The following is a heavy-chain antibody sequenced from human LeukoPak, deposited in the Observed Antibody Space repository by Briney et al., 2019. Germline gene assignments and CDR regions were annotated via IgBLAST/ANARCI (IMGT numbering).Heavy chain of an antibody. Sequence: GGSLRLSCAASGFTFSCYAMHWVRQAPGKGLEWVAVISYDGSNKYYADSVKGRFTISRDNSKNTLYLQMNSLRAEDTAVYYCATDSSGWHQIDYWGQGTLVTVSS. V-gene: IGHV3-30*04. CDR3: ATDSSGWHQIDY. CDR2: ISYDGSNK. CDR1: GFTFSCYA. J-gene: IGHJ4*02. D-gene: IGHD6-19*01.